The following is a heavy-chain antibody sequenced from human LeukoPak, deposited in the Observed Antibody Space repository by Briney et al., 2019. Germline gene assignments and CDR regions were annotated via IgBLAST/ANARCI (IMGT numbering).Heavy chain of an antibody. CDR3: TTYHFAGDRNWFDP. D-gene: IGHD7-27*01. J-gene: IGHJ5*02. CDR1: RFTFGDYA. CDR2: IRSKAYGGTT. Sequence: GGSLRLSCTASRFTFGDYAMSWFRQAPGKGLEWVGFIRSKAYGGTTEYAASVKGRFTISRDDSKSIAYLQMNSLKTEDTAVYYCTTYHFAGDRNWFDPWGQGTLVTVSS. V-gene: IGHV3-49*03.